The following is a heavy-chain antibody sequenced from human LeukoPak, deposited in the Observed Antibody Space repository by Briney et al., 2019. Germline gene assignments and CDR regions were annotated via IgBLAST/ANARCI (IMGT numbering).Heavy chain of an antibody. D-gene: IGHD3-10*01. CDR2: IIPILGIA. CDR1: GYTFTSYA. CDR3: ARVERFGELLPFDY. V-gene: IGHV1-69*04. J-gene: IGHJ4*02. Sequence: SVKVSCKASGYTFTSYAISWVRQAPGQGLEWMGRIIPILGIANYAQKFQGRVTITADKSTSTAYMELSSLRSEDTAVYYCARVERFGELLPFDYWGQGTLVTVSS.